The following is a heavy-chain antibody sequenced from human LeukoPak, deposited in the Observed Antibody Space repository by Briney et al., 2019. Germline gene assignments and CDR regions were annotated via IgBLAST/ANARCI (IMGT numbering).Heavy chain of an antibody. J-gene: IGHJ4*02. CDR3: ARGMGYCSSTSCYDPSY. V-gene: IGHV3-48*01. D-gene: IGHD2-2*01. CDR2: ISSSSSTI. Sequence: GGSLRLSCAASGFTFSSYSMNWVRQAPGKGLEWVSYISSSSSTIYYADSVKGRFTISRDNAKNSLYLQMNSLRAEDTAVYYCARGMGYCSSTSCYDPSYWGQGTLVTVSS. CDR1: GFTFSSYS.